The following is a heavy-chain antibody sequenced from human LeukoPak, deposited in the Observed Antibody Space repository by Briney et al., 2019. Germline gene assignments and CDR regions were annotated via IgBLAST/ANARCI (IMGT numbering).Heavy chain of an antibody. D-gene: IGHD5-12*01. J-gene: IGHJ6*03. Sequence: ASVKVSCKASGYTFTSYGISWVRQAPGQGLEWMGWISAYNGNTNYAQKLQGRVTMTTDTSTSTAYMELRSLRSDDTAVYYCARLDSGYDFGVYYYYYMDVWGKGTTVTVSS. CDR3: ARLDSGYDFGVYYYYYMDV. CDR2: ISAYNGNT. CDR1: GYTFTSYG. V-gene: IGHV1-18*01.